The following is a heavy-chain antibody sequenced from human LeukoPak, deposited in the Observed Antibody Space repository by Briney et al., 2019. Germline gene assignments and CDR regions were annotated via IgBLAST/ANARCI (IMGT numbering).Heavy chain of an antibody. CDR1: GGSFSGYY. D-gene: IGHD2-2*01. J-gene: IGHJ4*02. CDR3: AKRYCSSTTCYDDRGAFDY. CDR2: INHSGST. Sequence: SETLSLTCAVYGGSFSGYYWSWIRQPPGKGLEWIGEINHSGSTNYNPSLKSRVTISVDTSKNQFSLKLSSVTAADTAVYYCAKRYCSSTTCYDDRGAFDYWGQGTLVTVSS. V-gene: IGHV4-34*01.